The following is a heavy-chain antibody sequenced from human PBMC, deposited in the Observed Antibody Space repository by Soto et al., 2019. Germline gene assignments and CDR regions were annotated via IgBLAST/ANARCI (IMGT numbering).Heavy chain of an antibody. D-gene: IGHD5-18*01. J-gene: IGHJ3*02. V-gene: IGHV3-23*01. CDR2: ISGSGGST. CDR3: AKEGDTAMVSSPDAFDI. Sequence: EVQLLESGGGLVQPGGSLRLSCAASGFTFSSYAMSWVRQAPGKGLEWVSAISGSGGSTYYADSVKGRFTISRDNSKNKLYLQMNSLRAEDTAVYYCAKEGDTAMVSSPDAFDIWGQGTMVTVSS. CDR1: GFTFSSYA.